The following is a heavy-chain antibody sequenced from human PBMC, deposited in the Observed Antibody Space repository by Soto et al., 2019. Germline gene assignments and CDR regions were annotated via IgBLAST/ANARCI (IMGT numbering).Heavy chain of an antibody. V-gene: IGHV4-31*03. Sequence: QVQLQESGPGLVKPSQTLSLTCTVSGGSINSGGYYWSWIRQHPGKGLEWIGYIYYSGSAYYNPSLKSRLTLSVDTSKNQFSLKLSSVTAADPAVYYCARALRIGVAGTSWYFDYWGQGTLVTVSS. CDR2: IYYSGSA. D-gene: IGHD6-19*01. CDR1: GGSINSGGYY. CDR3: ARALRIGVAGTSWYFDY. J-gene: IGHJ4*02.